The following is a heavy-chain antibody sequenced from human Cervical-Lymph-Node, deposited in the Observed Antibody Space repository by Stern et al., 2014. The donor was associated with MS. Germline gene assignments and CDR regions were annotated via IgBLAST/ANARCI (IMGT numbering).Heavy chain of an antibody. V-gene: IGHV1-69*01. CDR3: AGDRHSSGFDH. CDR1: GGTFSNYA. Sequence: QMQLVQYGAEVKKPGSSVTVSCKASGGTFSNYAITWFRQAPGRGLEWMGDTNPLFGTTNYAQKFQGRVTMTAHESTATAYMELSGLRSEDTAVYYCAGDRHSSGFDHWGQGTLVTVSS. D-gene: IGHD3-22*01. J-gene: IGHJ4*02. CDR2: TNPLFGTT.